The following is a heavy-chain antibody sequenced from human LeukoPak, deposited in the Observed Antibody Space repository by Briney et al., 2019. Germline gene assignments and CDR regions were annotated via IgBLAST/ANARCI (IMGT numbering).Heavy chain of an antibody. V-gene: IGHV4-34*01. D-gene: IGHD4-11*01. J-gene: IGHJ4*02. Sequence: SETLSLTCAVYGVSFSGYYWSWIRQPPGKGLEWIGEINHSGSTNYNPSLKSRVTITVDTSKNQFSLKLSSVTAADTAVYYCARGVTPDYWGQGTLVTVSS. CDR3: ARGVTPDY. CDR2: INHSGST. CDR1: GVSFSGYY.